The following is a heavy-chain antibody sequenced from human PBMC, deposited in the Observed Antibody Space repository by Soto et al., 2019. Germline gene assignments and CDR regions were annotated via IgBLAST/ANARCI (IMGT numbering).Heavy chain of an antibody. D-gene: IGHD3-3*01. CDR2: IYSGGST. CDR1: GFTVSSNY. Sequence: PGGSLRLSCAASGFTVSSNYMSWVRQAPGKGLEWVSVIYSGGSTYYADSVKGRFTISRDNSKNTLYLQMNSLRAEDTAVYYCAGETTIFGVVKGYWGQGTLVTVSS. V-gene: IGHV3-53*01. J-gene: IGHJ4*02. CDR3: AGETTIFGVVKGY.